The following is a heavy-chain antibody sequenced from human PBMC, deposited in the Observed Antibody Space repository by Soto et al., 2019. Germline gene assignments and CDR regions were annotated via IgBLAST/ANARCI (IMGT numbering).Heavy chain of an antibody. CDR1: GFTLTTYG. V-gene: IGHV1-18*01. D-gene: IGHD6-19*01. J-gene: IGHJ3*02. CDR3: ARVLGLAVALRGVFDI. Sequence: QVQLVQSGAEVKKSGASVKVSCKASGFTLTTYGITWVRQAPGEGLEWMGWISSYKSNTNYAQKLQGRVTMTTDTSTSTAYMELRSLRSDDTAVYYCARVLGLAVALRGVFDIWGQGTMVTVSS. CDR2: ISSYKSNT.